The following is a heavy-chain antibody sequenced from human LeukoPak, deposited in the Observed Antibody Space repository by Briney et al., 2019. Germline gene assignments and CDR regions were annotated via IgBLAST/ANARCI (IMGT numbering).Heavy chain of an antibody. D-gene: IGHD2-2*01. CDR2: ISTDGKST. CDR3: VRDYQFIQEV. V-gene: IGHV3-74*01. Sequence: GGSLRLSCVASGFTFSNYWMLWVRQAPGKGLMWVSLISTDGKSTRYAESVKGRFTISRGNAKNALYLQMDILRVEDTALYFCVRDYQFIQEVWGQGTTVTVSS. J-gene: IGHJ6*02. CDR1: GFTFSNYW.